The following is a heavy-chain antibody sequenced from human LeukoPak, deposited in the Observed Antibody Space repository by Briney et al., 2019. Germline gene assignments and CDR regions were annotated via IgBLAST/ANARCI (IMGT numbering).Heavy chain of an antibody. J-gene: IGHJ4*02. CDR1: GFTVSSNY. CDR3: ARMAAAGGIYFDY. CDR2: IYSGGST. V-gene: IGHV3-66*01. Sequence: GGSLRLSCAASGFTVSSNYMSWVRQAPGKGLEWVSVIYSGGSTYYADSVKGRFTISRDNSKNTLYLQMNSLRAEDTAVYYCARMAAAGGIYFDYWGQGTLVTVSS. D-gene: IGHD6-13*01.